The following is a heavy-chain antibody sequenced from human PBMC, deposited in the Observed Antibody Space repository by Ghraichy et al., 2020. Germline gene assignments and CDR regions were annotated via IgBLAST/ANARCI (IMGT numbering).Heavy chain of an antibody. Sequence: TLSLTCAVYGGSFSGYYWSWIRQPPGKGLEWIGEINHSGSTNYNPSLKSRVTISVDTSKNQFSLKLSSVTAADTAVYYCARGLLEYSSSSGYYYGMDVWGQGTTVTVSS. D-gene: IGHD6-6*01. CDR1: GGSFSGYY. CDR3: ARGLLEYSSSSGYYYGMDV. J-gene: IGHJ6*02. V-gene: IGHV4-34*01. CDR2: INHSGST.